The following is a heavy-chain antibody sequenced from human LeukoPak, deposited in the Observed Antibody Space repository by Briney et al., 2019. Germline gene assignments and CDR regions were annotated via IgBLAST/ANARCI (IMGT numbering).Heavy chain of an antibody. Sequence: GGSLRLSCAASGFTFSSYEMNWVRQAPGKGLEWVSYISSSGSTIYYADSVKGQFTISKDNAKNSLFLQMHSLRAEDTAMYFCARRGADGTLDYWGQGTLVTVSS. D-gene: IGHD6-13*01. CDR1: GFTFSSYE. J-gene: IGHJ4*02. CDR2: ISSSGSTI. V-gene: IGHV3-48*03. CDR3: ARRGADGTLDY.